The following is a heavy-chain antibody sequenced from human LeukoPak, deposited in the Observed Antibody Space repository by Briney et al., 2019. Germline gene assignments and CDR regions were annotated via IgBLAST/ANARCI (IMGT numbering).Heavy chain of an antibody. J-gene: IGHJ5*02. D-gene: IGHD3-10*01. CDR3: VSTMVRGDPGWFDP. CDR1: GGSISSYY. Sequence: SETLSLTCTVSGGSISSYYWSWIRQPPGKGLEWVGYIYYSGSTSYNPSLKSRVTTSVDTSQHQFSLKLSSVTAADTAVYYCVSTMVRGDPGWFDPWGQGTLVTVSS. CDR2: IYYSGST. V-gene: IGHV4-59*01.